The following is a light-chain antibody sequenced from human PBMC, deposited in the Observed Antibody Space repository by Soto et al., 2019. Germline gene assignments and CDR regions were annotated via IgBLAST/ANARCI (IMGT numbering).Light chain of an antibody. V-gene: IGKV1-39*01. Sequence: DIQMPQYPSSLSASVGDTVTITCRASQIISTYLTWYQQKPGKAPKLLIYAAYNLQSGVPSRFSGSGSGTDFTLTISRLETEDFAVFYCQQYGTSEIIFGQGARLEI. J-gene: IGKJ5*01. CDR1: QIISTY. CDR2: AAY. CDR3: QQYGTSEII.